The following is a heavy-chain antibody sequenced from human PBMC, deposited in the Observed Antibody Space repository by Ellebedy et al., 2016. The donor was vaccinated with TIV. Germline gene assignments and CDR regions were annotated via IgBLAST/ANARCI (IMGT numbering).Heavy chain of an antibody. D-gene: IGHD1-26*01. V-gene: IGHV4-59*08. J-gene: IGHJ4*02. Sequence: MPSETLSLTCTVSGGSISSYYWSWIRQPPGKGLEWIGYIYYSGSTNYNPSLKSRVTISVDTSKNQFSLKLSSVTAADTAVYYCASLKYSGSYLDYWGQGTLVTVSS. CDR2: IYYSGST. CDR1: GGSISSYY. CDR3: ASLKYSGSYLDY.